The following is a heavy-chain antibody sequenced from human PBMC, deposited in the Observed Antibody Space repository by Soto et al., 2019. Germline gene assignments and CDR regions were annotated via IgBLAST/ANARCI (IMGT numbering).Heavy chain of an antibody. Sequence: ASVKVSCKASGYTFISYGISWVRQAPGQGLEWMGWISAYNGNTNYAQKLQGRVTMTTDTSTSTAYMELRSLRSDDTALYYCARCGTMVPWDYYYMDVWGKGTTVTVSS. CDR3: ARCGTMVPWDYYYMDV. D-gene: IGHD1-1*01. J-gene: IGHJ6*03. CDR2: ISAYNGNT. CDR1: GYTFISYG. V-gene: IGHV1-18*01.